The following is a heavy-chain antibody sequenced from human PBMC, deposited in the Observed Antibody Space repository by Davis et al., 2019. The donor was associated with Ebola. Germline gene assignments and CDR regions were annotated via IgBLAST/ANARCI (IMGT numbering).Heavy chain of an antibody. CDR3: ARLAIAARLYYYYYYGMDV. V-gene: IGHV3-21*01. J-gene: IGHJ6*02. Sequence: GESLKISCAASGFTFSSYSMNWVRQAPGKGLEWASSISSSSSYIYYADSVKGRFTISRDNAKNSLYLQMNSLKAEDTAVYYCARLAIAARLYYYYYYGMDVWGQGTTVTVSS. CDR2: ISSSSSYI. CDR1: GFTFSSYS. D-gene: IGHD6-6*01.